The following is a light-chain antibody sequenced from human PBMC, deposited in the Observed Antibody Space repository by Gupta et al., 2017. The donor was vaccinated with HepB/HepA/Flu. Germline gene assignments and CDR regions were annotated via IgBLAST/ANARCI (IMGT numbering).Light chain of an antibody. CDR3: QHNNTDQWT. Sequence: DIQMTQSPSTLSASVGDRVTITCRANQSISNWLAWYQQKPGKGPKLLIYRASILESGVPSRFSGGGSGTEFTLTISSLQPDDFATYYCQHNNTDQWTFGQGTKVEIK. J-gene: IGKJ1*01. CDR1: QSISNW. CDR2: RAS. V-gene: IGKV1-5*03.